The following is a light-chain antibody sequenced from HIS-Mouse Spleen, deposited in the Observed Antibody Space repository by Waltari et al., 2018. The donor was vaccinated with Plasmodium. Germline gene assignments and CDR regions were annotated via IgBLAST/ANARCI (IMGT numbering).Light chain of an antibody. CDR3: QQYNNWSFT. CDR1: QSVSSN. J-gene: IGKJ3*01. CDR2: GAS. Sequence: EIVMTQSPATLSVSTGERATLSCRARQSVSSNLAWYHQKPGQAPRLLSYGASTRATGIPARFSGRGSGTEFTLTISSLQSEDFAVYYCQQYNNWSFTFGPGTKVDIK. V-gene: IGKV3-15*01.